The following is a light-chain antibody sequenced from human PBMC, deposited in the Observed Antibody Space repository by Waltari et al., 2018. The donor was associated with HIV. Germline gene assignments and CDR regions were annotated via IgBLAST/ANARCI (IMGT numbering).Light chain of an antibody. CDR2: ANN. CDR3: ATWDDSLNGPL. V-gene: IGLV1-44*01. J-gene: IGLJ2*01. Sequence: QSVLTQPPSASGTPGQRGTISCSGISSTIGSKDVRWYQQFPVTAPKVLMSANNQRPSGVPDRFSASKSGTSASLAISGLHSEDEADYYCATWDDSLNGPLFGGGTKLTVL. CDR1: SSTIGSKD.